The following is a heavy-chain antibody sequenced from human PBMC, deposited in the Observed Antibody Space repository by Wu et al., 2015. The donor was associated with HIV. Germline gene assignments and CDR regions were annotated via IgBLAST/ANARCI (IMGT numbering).Heavy chain of an antibody. Sequence: QVQLVQSGAEVKKPGSSVKVSCKASGGTFSSYAISWVRQAPGQGLEWMGGIIPIFGTANYAQKFQGRVTITADESTSTAYMELSSLRSEDTAVYYCARGVVISSSGLSYYYYYMDVWGKGTTVTVSS. CDR2: IIPIFGTA. CDR1: GGTFSSYA. CDR3: ARGVVISSSGLSYYYYYMDV. J-gene: IGHJ6*03. D-gene: IGHD6-6*01. V-gene: IGHV1-69*12.